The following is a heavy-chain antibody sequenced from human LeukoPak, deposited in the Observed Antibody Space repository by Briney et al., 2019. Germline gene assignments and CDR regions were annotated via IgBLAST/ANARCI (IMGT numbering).Heavy chain of an antibody. CDR1: GGSFSGYY. Sequence: SETLSLTCAVYGGSFSGYYWSWIRQPPGKGLEWIGEINHSGSTNYNPSLKSRVTISVDTSKNQFSLKLSSVTAADTAVYYCARARFGRHTNKGHFDYWGQGTLVTVSS. V-gene: IGHV4-34*01. CDR2: INHSGST. CDR3: ARARFGRHTNKGHFDY. D-gene: IGHD3-10*01. J-gene: IGHJ4*02.